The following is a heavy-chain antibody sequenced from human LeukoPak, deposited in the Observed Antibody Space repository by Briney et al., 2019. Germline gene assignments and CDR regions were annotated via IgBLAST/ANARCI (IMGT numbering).Heavy chain of an antibody. D-gene: IGHD2-2*02. CDR3: AKGNCRGTSCYSDY. V-gene: IGHV3-23*01. CDR2: ISGSGGST. Sequence: GGSLRLSCTASGFNLSGSAMHWVRQAPGKGLEWVSGISGSGGSTYYADSVKGRFTIARDNSKNTLYLQMNSLRAEDTAVYYCAKGNCRGTSCYSDYWGQGTLVTVSS. J-gene: IGHJ4*02. CDR1: GFNLSGSA.